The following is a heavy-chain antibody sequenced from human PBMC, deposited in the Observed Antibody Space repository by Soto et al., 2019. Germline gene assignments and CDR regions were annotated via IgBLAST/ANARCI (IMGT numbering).Heavy chain of an antibody. CDR1: GGSISSYY. Sequence: SETLSLTCTVSGGSISSYYWSWIRQPPGKGLEWIGYIYYSGSTNYSPSLRSRVTISVDTSKNQFSLELSSVTAADTAVYYCARDGKVSSSATHWFDPWGQGTLVTVSS. V-gene: IGHV4-59*01. CDR3: ARDGKVSSSATHWFDP. CDR2: IYYSGST. J-gene: IGHJ5*02. D-gene: IGHD6-25*01.